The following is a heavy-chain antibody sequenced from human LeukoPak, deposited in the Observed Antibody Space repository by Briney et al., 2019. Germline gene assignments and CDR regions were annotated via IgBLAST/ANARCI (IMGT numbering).Heavy chain of an antibody. J-gene: IGHJ5*02. Sequence: KPGGSLRLSCTASGFTFGDYAMSRFRQAPGKGLEWVGFIRSKAYGGTTEYAASVKGRFTISRDDSKSIAYLQMNSLKTEDKAVXXXXXXXXXLRYFDWLFTEADWFDPWGQGTLVTVSS. CDR1: GFTFGDYA. CDR2: IRSKAYGGTT. V-gene: IGHV3-49*05. D-gene: IGHD3-9*01. CDR3: XXXXXXLRYFDWLFTEADWFDP.